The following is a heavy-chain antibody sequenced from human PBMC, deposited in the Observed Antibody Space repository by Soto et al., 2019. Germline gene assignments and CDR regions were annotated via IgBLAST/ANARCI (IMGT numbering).Heavy chain of an antibody. CDR3: ARGSDYYGSGDHFDY. D-gene: IGHD3-10*01. CDR2: INHSGST. J-gene: IGHJ4*02. CDR1: GGSFSGYY. Sequence: QVQLQQWGAGLLKPSETLSLTCAVYGGSFSGYYWSWIRQPPGKGLEWIGEINHSGSTNYNPSLKGRVTISVDTSKNQFSLELSSVTAADTAVYYCARGSDYYGSGDHFDYWGQGTLVTVSS. V-gene: IGHV4-34*01.